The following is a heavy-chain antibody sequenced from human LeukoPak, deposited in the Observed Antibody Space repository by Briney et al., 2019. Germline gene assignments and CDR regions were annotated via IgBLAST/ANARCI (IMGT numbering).Heavy chain of an antibody. V-gene: IGHV4-31*03. CDR3: ARAYCTNGVCYYFDY. J-gene: IGHJ4*02. CDR2: IYYSGST. D-gene: IGHD2-8*01. Sequence: SETLSLTCTVSGGSIGSGGYCWSWIRQYPGKGLEWIGYIYYSGSTYYNPSPKSRVTISADTSKDQFSLKLNSVTAADTAVYYCARAYCTNGVCYYFDYWGQGALVTVSS. CDR1: GGSIGSGGYC.